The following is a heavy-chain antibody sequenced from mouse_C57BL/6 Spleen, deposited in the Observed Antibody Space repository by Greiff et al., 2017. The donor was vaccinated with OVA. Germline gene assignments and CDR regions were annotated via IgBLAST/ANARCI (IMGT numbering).Heavy chain of an antibody. CDR2: ISYSGST. Sequence: DVKLVESGPGMVKPSQSLSLTCTVTGYSITSGYDWHWIRHFPGNKLEWMGYISYSGSTNYNPSLKSRISITHDTSKNHFFLKLNSVTTEDTATYYCARDGGGIFDYWGQGTTLTVSS. J-gene: IGHJ2*01. CDR3: ARDGGGIFDY. CDR1: GYSITSGYD. V-gene: IGHV3-1*01.